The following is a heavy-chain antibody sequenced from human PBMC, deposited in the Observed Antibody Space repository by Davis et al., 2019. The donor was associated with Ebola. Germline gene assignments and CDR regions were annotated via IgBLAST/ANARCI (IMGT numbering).Heavy chain of an antibody. D-gene: IGHD6-6*01. CDR2: ISGSGGST. CDR1: VITFSSYA. V-gene: IGHV3-23*01. Sequence: GESLKISCADAVITFSSYAMTWARQAPGKGLEWVSAISGSGGSTYYADSVKGRFTISRDNSKNTLYLQMNSQRAEDTAVYYCARDRLIDYWGQGTLVTVSS. CDR3: ARDRLIDY. J-gene: IGHJ4*02.